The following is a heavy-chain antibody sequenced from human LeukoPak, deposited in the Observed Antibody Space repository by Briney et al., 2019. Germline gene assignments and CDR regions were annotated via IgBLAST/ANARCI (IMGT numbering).Heavy chain of an antibody. Sequence: GGSLRLSCAASGFTVSTNYMSWVRQAPGKGLDWVSIIYSDGRTYYADSVKGRFTISRDNSKNTLYLQTNSLRAEDTAVYYCAKRSDYGGDGRYFDYWGQGSLVTVSS. CDR2: IYSDGRT. CDR1: GFTVSTNY. V-gene: IGHV3-53*01. D-gene: IGHD4-23*01. J-gene: IGHJ4*02. CDR3: AKRSDYGGDGRYFDY.